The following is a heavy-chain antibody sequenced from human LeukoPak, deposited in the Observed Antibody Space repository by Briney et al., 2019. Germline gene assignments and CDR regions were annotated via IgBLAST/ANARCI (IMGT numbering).Heavy chain of an antibody. CDR1: GYSISSGYF. CDR3: ARGYSSSWYFNWFDH. D-gene: IGHD6-13*01. CDR2: IYHSGTT. V-gene: IGHV4-38-2*02. J-gene: IGHJ5*02. Sequence: ASETLSLTCTVSGYSISSGYFWGWIRQPPGKGLEWIGSIYHSGTTYYNPSLKSRVTISVDTSKNQFSLKLTSVTAADTAVYYCARGYSSSWYFNWFDHWGQGTLVTVSS.